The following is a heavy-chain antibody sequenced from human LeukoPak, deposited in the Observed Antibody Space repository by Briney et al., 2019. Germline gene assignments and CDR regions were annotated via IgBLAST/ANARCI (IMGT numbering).Heavy chain of an antibody. Sequence: GASVKVSCKASGYTFTSYGISWVRQAPGQGLEWMGWISAYNGNTNYAQKLQGRVTMTTDTSTSTAYMELRSLRSDDTAVYYCARVEGYCSGGSCYSPDNNWFDPWGQGTLVTVSS. CDR2: ISAYNGNT. D-gene: IGHD2-15*01. CDR1: GYTFTSYG. CDR3: ARVEGYCSGGSCYSPDNNWFDP. V-gene: IGHV1-18*01. J-gene: IGHJ5*02.